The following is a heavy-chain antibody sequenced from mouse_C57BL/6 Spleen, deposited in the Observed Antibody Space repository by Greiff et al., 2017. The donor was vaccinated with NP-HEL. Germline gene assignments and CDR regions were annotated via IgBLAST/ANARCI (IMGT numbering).Heavy chain of an antibody. J-gene: IGHJ2*01. CDR2: ISSGGSYT. CDR3: ARHEVYYLDY. D-gene: IGHD1-2*01. Sequence: DVMLVESGGDLVKPGGSLKLSCAASGFTFSSYGMSWVRQTPDKRLEWVATISSGGSYTYYPDSVKGRFTISRDNAKNTLYLQMSSLKSEATAMYYCARHEVYYLDYWGQGTTLTVSS. CDR1: GFTFSSYG. V-gene: IGHV5-6*02.